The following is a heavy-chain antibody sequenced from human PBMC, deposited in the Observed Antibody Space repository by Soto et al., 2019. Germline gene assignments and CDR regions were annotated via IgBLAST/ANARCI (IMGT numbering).Heavy chain of an antibody. CDR2: ISYDGSNK. D-gene: IGHD3-22*01. Sequence: GGSLRLSCAASGFTFSSYGMHCVRQAPGKGLEWVAVISYDGSNKYYADSVKGRFTISRDNSKNTLYLQMNSLRAEDTAVYYCAKDPQGHYYDSSGYYYPGYWGQGTLVTVSS. CDR3: AKDPQGHYYDSSGYYYPGY. CDR1: GFTFSSYG. J-gene: IGHJ4*02. V-gene: IGHV3-30*18.